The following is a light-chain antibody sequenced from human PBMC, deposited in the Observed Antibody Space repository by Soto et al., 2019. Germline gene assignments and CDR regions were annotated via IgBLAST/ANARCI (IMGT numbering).Light chain of an antibody. CDR2: EVS. Sequence: QSVLTQPASVSGSPGQSITISCIGTSSDIGFYIYVSWYQQYPGKAPKLIIYEVSNRPSGVSNRFSGSKSGNTASLTISGLQAEDEADYYCSSFTSSSTLGVFGGGTKLTVL. CDR3: SSFTSSSTLGV. J-gene: IGLJ2*01. V-gene: IGLV2-14*01. CDR1: SSDIGFYIY.